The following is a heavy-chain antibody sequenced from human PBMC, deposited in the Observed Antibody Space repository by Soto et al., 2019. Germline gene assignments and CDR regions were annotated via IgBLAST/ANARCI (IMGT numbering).Heavy chain of an antibody. J-gene: IGHJ4*02. CDR1: GFTFSSYG. Sequence: QVQLVESGGGVVQPGRSLRLSCAASGFTFSSYGMHWARQAPGKGLEWVAVIWYDGSNKYYADSVKGRFTISRNNFKKAVYLQTDSRRGGDTAGYYRGRLGMGAPGGGIDFDYGGQGTLVSVSS. V-gene: IGHV3-33*01. CDR3: GRLGMGAPGGGIDFDY. D-gene: IGHD1-26*01. CDR2: IWYDGSNK.